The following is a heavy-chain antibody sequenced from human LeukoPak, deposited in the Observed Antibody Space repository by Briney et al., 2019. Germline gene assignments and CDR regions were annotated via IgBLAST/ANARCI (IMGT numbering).Heavy chain of an antibody. CDR2: IYYSGYI. V-gene: IGHV4-31*03. J-gene: IGHJ2*01. D-gene: IGHD2-21*02. CDR1: GGSINSGNYY. Sequence: SQTPSLTCTVSGGSINSGNYYWNWIRQLPAKGLEWVGYIYYSGYIYYNPSLKSRVAISIDTSKNQFSLKLSSVTAADTAIYYCARDRSSVTGYFDLWGRGTLVTVSS. CDR3: ARDRSSVTGYFDL.